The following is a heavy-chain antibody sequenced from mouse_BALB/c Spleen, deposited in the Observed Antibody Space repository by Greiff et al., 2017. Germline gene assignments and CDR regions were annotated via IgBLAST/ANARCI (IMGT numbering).Heavy chain of an antibody. CDR1: GYTFTSYW. CDR2: INPSTGYT. D-gene: IGHD1-1*01. CDR3: AKDYYGSSYHYFDY. J-gene: IGHJ2*01. V-gene: IGHV1-7*01. Sequence: VQLQQSGAELAKPGASVKMSCKASGYTFTSYWMHWVKQRPGQGLEWIGYINPSTGYTEYNQKFKDKAPLTADKSSSTAYMQLSSLTSEDSAVYYCAKDYYGSSYHYFDYWGQGTTLTVSS.